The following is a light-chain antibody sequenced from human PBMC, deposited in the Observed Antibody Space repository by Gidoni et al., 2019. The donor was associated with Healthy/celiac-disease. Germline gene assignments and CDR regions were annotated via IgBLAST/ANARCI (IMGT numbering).Light chain of an antibody. CDR1: QSISSW. CDR2: TSS. J-gene: IGKJ3*01. Sequence: DIQMTQSPSTLSASVGDIVTITCRASQSISSWLAWYQQKPGKAPKLLIYTSSSLESGVPSRFSGSGSGTEFILTISSLQPYDFATYYCQQYNSYPFTFXPXTKVDIK. V-gene: IGKV1-5*03. CDR3: QQYNSYPFT.